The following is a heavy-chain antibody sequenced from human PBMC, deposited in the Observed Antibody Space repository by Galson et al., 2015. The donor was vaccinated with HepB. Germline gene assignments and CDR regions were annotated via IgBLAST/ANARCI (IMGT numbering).Heavy chain of an antibody. D-gene: IGHD3-3*01. CDR3: ARDYSEGGDFWSGHPFPSAHYYYGMDV. Sequence: SLRLSCAASGFTFSSYSMNWVRQAPGKGLEWVSSISSSSSYIYYADSVKGRFTISRDNAKNSLYLQMNSLRAEDTAVYYCARDYSEGGDFWSGHPFPSAHYYYGMDVWGQGTTVTVSS. CDR1: GFTFSSYS. CDR2: ISSSSSYI. V-gene: IGHV3-21*01. J-gene: IGHJ6*02.